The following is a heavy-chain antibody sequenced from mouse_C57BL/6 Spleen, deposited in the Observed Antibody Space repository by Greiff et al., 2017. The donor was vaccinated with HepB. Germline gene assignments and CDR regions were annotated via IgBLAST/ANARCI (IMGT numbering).Heavy chain of an antibody. D-gene: IGHD1-1*01. CDR3: ARRGYYGSRGYFDY. CDR1: GYTFTSYG. CDR2: IYPRSGNT. J-gene: IGHJ2*01. V-gene: IGHV1-81*01. Sequence: VQGVESGAELARPGASVKLSCKASGYTFTSYGISWVKQRTGQGLEWIGEIYPRSGNTYYNEKFKGKATLTADKSSSTAYMELRSLTSEDSAVYFCARRGYYGSRGYFDYWGQGTTLTVSS.